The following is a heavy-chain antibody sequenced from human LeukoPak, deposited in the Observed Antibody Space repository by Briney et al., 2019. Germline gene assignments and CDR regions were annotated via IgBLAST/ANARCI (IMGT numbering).Heavy chain of an antibody. CDR2: IHYSGSS. CDR3: ALAPNSNWFDF. Sequence: SETLSLTCTVSGDSTSNFYWNWIRQSPGKGLEWVGNIHYSGSSVYNPSLKSRGTISIDTSRRQFFLKLNSVTAADTAVYFCALAPNSNWFDFWGPGTLVTVSS. J-gene: IGHJ5*01. CDR1: GDSTSNFY. D-gene: IGHD2-8*01. V-gene: IGHV4-59*03.